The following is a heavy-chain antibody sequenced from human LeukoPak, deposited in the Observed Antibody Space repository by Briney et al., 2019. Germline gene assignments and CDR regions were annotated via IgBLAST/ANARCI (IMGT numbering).Heavy chain of an antibody. Sequence: SVKVSCKASGGTFSSYAISWVRQAPGQGLEWMGGIIPIFGTANYAQKFQGRVTITTDESTSTAYMELSSLRSEDTAVYYCASRYYDSSGYPDLGGYFQHWGQGALVTVSS. CDR1: GGTFSSYA. V-gene: IGHV1-69*05. CDR3: ASRYYDSSGYPDLGGYFQH. CDR2: IIPIFGTA. D-gene: IGHD3-22*01. J-gene: IGHJ1*01.